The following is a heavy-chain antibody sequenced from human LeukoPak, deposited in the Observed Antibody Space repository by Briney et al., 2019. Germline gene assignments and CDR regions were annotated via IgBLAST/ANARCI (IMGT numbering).Heavy chain of an antibody. CDR3: ARVVGDYGAFDI. CDR2: ISSNGGST. D-gene: IGHD4-17*01. V-gene: IGHV3-64*01. J-gene: IGHJ3*02. Sequence: GGSLRLSCTASGFTFGDHAMSWVRQAPGKGLEYVSAISSNGGSTYYANSVKGRFTISRDNSKNTLYLQMGSLRAEDMAVYYCARVVGDYGAFDIWGQGTMVTVSS. CDR1: GFTFGDHA.